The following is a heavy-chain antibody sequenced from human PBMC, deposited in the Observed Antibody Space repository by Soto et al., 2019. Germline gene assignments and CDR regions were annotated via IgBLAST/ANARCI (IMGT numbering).Heavy chain of an antibody. CDR3: ALSSTSSKRGRLGWFDP. Sequence: ASVKVSCKASGGTFSSYTISWVRQAPGQGLEWMGRIIPILGIANYAQKFQGRVTITADKSTSTAYMELSSLRSEDTAVYYCALSSTSSKRGRLGWFDPWGQGTLVTVSS. CDR2: IIPILGIA. J-gene: IGHJ5*02. D-gene: IGHD2-2*01. V-gene: IGHV1-69*02. CDR1: GGTFSSYT.